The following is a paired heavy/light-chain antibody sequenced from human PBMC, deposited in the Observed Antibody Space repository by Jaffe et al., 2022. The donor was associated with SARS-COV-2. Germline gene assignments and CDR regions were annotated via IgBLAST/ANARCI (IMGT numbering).Light chain of an antibody. CDR3: NSRDSSGNLNVV. CDR1: SLRSYY. V-gene: IGLV3-19*01. CDR2: GKN. Sequence: SSELTQDPAVSVALGQTVRITCQGDSLRSYYASWYQQKPGQAPVLVIYGKNNRPSGIPDRFSGSSSGNTASLTITGAQAEDEADYYCNSRDSSGNLNVVFGGGTKLTVL. J-gene: IGLJ2*01.
Heavy chain of an antibody. CDR2: ISSNGGST. Sequence: EVQLVESGGGLVQPGGSLRLSCSASGFTFSSYAMHWVRQAPGKGLEYVSAISSNGGSTYYADSVKGRFTISRDNSKNTLYLQMSSLRAEDTAVYYCVKQGTAMVITGSDFDYWGQGTLVTVSS. CDR3: VKQGTAMVITGSDFDY. CDR1: GFTFSSYA. J-gene: IGHJ4*02. D-gene: IGHD5-18*01. V-gene: IGHV3-64D*09.